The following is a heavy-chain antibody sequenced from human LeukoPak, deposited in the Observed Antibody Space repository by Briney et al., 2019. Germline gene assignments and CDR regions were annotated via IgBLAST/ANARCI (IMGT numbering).Heavy chain of an antibody. J-gene: IGHJ5*02. CDR1: GYTFTSYG. V-gene: IGHV1-18*01. CDR3: ARRRGIAARSGGWFDP. D-gene: IGHD6-6*01. CDR2: ISAYNGNT. Sequence: ASVKVSCKASGYTFTSYGISWVRQALGQGLEWMGWISAYNGNTNYAQKLQGRVTMTTDTSTSTAYMELRSLRSDDTAVYYCARRRGIAARSGGWFDPWGQGTLVTVSS.